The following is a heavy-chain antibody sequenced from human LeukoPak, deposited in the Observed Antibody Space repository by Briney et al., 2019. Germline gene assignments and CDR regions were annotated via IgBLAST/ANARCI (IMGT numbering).Heavy chain of an antibody. D-gene: IGHD3-10*01. J-gene: IGHJ6*03. CDR1: GYTFTSYG. CDR3: ARGWFGEWYMDV. CDR2: INPNTGGT. Sequence: GASVKVSCKASGYTFTSYGISWVRQAPGQGLEWMGRINPNTGGTNYAQKFQGRVTMTRDTSISTAYMELSSLRSDDTAVYYCARGWFGEWYMDVWGKGTTVTVSS. V-gene: IGHV1-2*06.